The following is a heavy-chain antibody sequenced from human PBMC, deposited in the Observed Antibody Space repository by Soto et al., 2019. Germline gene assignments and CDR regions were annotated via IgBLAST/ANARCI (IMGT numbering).Heavy chain of an antibody. CDR3: ARDLLAVAGPFDY. D-gene: IGHD6-19*01. V-gene: IGHV3-33*01. J-gene: IGHJ4*02. CDR2: IWYDGSNK. Sequence: QVQLVESGGGVVQPGRSLRLSCAASGFTFSSYGMHWVRQAPGKGLEWVAVIWYDGSNKYYADSVKGRFTISRDNSKNTLYLQMNRLRAEDTAVYYCARDLLAVAGPFDYWGQGTLVTVSS. CDR1: GFTFSSYG.